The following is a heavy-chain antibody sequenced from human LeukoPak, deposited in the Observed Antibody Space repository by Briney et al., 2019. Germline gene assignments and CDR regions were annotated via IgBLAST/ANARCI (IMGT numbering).Heavy chain of an antibody. J-gene: IGHJ4*02. CDR3: ARNENSGWGYFDS. CDR1: RFTFNSYA. V-gene: IGHV3-23*01. CDR2: IGGSNGIT. Sequence: PGGSLRLSCAASRFTFNSYAMSWVREAPGKGLEWVSVIGGSNGITFYVGSVKGRFTISRDNSKDTLYLQMNSLRAEDTAVYYCARNENSGWGYFDSWGQGTLVTVSS. D-gene: IGHD5-12*01.